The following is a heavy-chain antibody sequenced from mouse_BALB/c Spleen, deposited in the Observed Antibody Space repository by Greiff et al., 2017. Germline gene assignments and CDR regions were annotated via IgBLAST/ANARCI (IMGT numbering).Heavy chain of an antibody. Sequence: QVQLQQPGAELVKPGAPVKLSCKASGYTFTSYWMNWVKQRPGRGLEWIGRIDPSDSETPYNQKFKDKATLTVDKSSSTAYIQLSSLTSEDSAVYYCARWRTGTGFDYWGQGTTLTVSS. V-gene: IGHV1-69*02. CDR2: IDPSDSET. CDR1: GYTFTSYW. CDR3: ARWRTGTGFDY. J-gene: IGHJ2*01. D-gene: IGHD4-1*01.